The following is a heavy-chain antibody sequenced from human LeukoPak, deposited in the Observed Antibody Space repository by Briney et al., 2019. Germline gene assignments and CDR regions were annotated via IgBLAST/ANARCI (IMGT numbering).Heavy chain of an antibody. CDR3: AKAPVWELLRFDY. V-gene: IGHV3-23*01. CDR2: ISGSGGST. CDR1: GFTLSSYA. J-gene: IGHJ4*02. D-gene: IGHD1-26*01. Sequence: QSGGSLRLSCAASGFTLSSYAMSWVRQAPGKGLEWVSAISGSGGSTYYADSVKGRFTISRDNSKNTLYLQMNSLRAEDTAVYYCAKAPVWELLRFDYWGQGTLVTVSS.